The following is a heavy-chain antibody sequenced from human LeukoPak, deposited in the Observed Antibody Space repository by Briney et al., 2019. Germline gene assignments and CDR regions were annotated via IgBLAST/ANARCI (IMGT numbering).Heavy chain of an antibody. CDR2: FSSDGSST. CDR1: GFTFSSSA. D-gene: IGHD3-10*01. CDR3: VKTLKYYGSGRGLFDS. V-gene: IGHV3-64D*06. J-gene: IGHJ4*02. Sequence: SGGSLRLSCSASGFTFSSSAMYWVRQAPGKGLEYVSAFSSDGSSTFYADSVKGRFTISRDNSKNMLYLQMSSPRADDTAVYYCVKTLKYYGSGRGLFDSWGQGILATVSS.